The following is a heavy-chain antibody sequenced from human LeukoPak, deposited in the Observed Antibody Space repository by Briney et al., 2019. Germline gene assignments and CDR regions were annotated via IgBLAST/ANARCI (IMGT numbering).Heavy chain of an antibody. CDR3: ARFRDDTYYYDSSGYRGFDY. V-gene: IGHV4-39*01. Sequence: SETLSLTCTVSGGSISSSSYYWGWIRQPPGKGLEWIGSVYYSGSTYYNPSLRSRVTISVDTSKNQFSLKLSSVTAADTAVYYCARFRDDTYYYDSSGYRGFDYWGQGTLVTVSS. D-gene: IGHD3-22*01. CDR2: VYYSGST. J-gene: IGHJ4*02. CDR1: GGSISSSSYY.